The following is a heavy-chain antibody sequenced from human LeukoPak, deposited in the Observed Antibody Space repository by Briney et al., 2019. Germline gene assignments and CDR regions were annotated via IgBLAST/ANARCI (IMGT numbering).Heavy chain of an antibody. CDR1: GYRFTSYW. D-gene: IGHD5-18*01. CDR3: ARPTSGIQLWDRGYNWFDP. Sequence: GESLKISFKGSGYRFTSYWIAWVRQMPGKGLEWMGIIYPGDSDTRYSPSFRGQVTISPDKSISTAYLQWSSLKASDTATYYCARPTSGIQLWDRGYNWFDPWGQGTLVTVSS. CDR2: IYPGDSDT. J-gene: IGHJ5*02. V-gene: IGHV5-51*01.